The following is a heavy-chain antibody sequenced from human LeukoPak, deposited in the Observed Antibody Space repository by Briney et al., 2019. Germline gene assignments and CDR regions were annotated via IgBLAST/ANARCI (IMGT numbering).Heavy chain of an antibody. D-gene: IGHD4-23*01. CDR3: AREPTVVTELDY. V-gene: IGHV1-2*02. Sequence: ASVKVSCKASGYTFTGYYMHWVRQAPGQGLEWVGWINPNSGGANYAQKFQGRVTMTRDTSISTAYMELSRLRSDDTAVYYCAREPTVVTELDYWGQGTLVTVSS. CDR1: GYTFTGYY. CDR2: INPNSGGA. J-gene: IGHJ4*02.